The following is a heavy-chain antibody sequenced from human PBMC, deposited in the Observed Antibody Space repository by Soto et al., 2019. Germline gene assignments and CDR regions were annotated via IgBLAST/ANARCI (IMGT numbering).Heavy chain of an antibody. V-gene: IGHV4-59*01. D-gene: IGHD3-9*01. J-gene: IGHJ4*02. CDR1: GGSISSYY. CDR3: ARLRYFPLVEGYFDY. Sequence: PSETLSLTCTVSGGSISSYYWSWIRQPPGKGLEWIGYIYYSGSTNYNPSLKSRVTISVDTSKNQFSLKLSSVTAADTAVSYCARLRYFPLVEGYFDYWGQGTLVTVSS. CDR2: IYYSGST.